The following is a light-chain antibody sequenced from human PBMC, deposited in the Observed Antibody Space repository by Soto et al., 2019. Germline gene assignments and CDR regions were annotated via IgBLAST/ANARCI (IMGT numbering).Light chain of an antibody. CDR1: MRDVGAYNL. J-gene: IGLJ3*02. CDR3: RAYTARRPLV. Sequence: QSALTQPASVSGSAGQSITISCSGTMRDVGAYNLVSWYQQHPGTAPKLIIYEVRNRPSGISSRFSGSRSGNTASLTISGLQSEDEGDYYCRAYTARRPLVFGGGTKLTVL. V-gene: IGLV2-14*01. CDR2: EVR.